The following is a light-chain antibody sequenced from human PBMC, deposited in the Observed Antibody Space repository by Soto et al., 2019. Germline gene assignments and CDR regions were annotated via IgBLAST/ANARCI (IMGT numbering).Light chain of an antibody. CDR3: AAWDDSLNGVV. CDR1: NSNFAGYIR. CDR2: NVN. Sequence: QSALTQPRSVSGSPGQSVTISCTGTNSNFAGYIRVSWFQQHPGKAPKLLIYNVNERPSGVPDRFSGSKSGNTASLTISGLQSEDEADYYCAAWDDSLNGVVFGGGTKLTVL. J-gene: IGLJ2*01. V-gene: IGLV2-11*01.